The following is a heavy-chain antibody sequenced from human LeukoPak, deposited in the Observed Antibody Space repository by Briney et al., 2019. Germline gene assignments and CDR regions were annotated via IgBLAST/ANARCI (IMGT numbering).Heavy chain of an antibody. CDR1: GYTFTSCD. V-gene: IGHV1-8*01. CDR3: TRGSSGRRDN. CDR2: MNPNSGNT. J-gene: IGHJ4*02. D-gene: IGHD6-19*01. Sequence: ASVKVSCKASGYTFTSCDINWVRQAPGQGLEWMGWMNPNSGNTGYGQGFQGRITMARDISIGTAYMELSNLTSEDTAIYYCTRGSSGRRDNWGQGTLVTVSA.